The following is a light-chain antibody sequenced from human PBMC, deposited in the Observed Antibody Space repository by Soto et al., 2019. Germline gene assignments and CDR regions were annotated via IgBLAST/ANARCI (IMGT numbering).Light chain of an antibody. Sequence: EIVMTQSPVTLSVSPGERATLSCRASQSVSSNLAWYQQKPGQAPRLLIYGASTRATGIPARFSGSGSGTEFTLTISSLQSEDFAVYYCQQFNNWPCTFGGGTKVEIK. J-gene: IGKJ4*01. CDR2: GAS. CDR1: QSVSSN. V-gene: IGKV3-15*01. CDR3: QQFNNWPCT.